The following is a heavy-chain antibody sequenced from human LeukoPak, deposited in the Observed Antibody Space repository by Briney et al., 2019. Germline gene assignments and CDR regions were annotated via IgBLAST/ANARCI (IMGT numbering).Heavy chain of an antibody. V-gene: IGHV3-33*08. D-gene: IGHD5-18*01. CDR1: GFTFSYYS. Sequence: PGGSLRLSCAASGFTFSYYSMNWVRQAPGKGLEWVALIWHDGSNKYYADSVKDRFTISRDNSKNTLYLQMNSLRAEDTAVYYCARDRGYTYGHPFDYWGQGTLVTVSS. J-gene: IGHJ4*02. CDR3: ARDRGYTYGHPFDY. CDR2: IWHDGSNK.